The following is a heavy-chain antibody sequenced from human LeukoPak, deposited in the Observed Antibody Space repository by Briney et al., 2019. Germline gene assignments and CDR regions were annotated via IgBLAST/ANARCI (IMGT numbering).Heavy chain of an antibody. CDR3: ARGGGTSCLLGYCSGGSRY. V-gene: IGHV1-2*02. Sequence: ASVKVSCKASGYTFTGYHMHWVRQAPGQGLEWMGWINPNSGGTNYAQKFQGRVTMTRDTSISTAYMELSRLRSDDTAVYYCARGGGTSCLLGYCSGGSRYWGQGTLVTVSS. J-gene: IGHJ4*02. D-gene: IGHD2-15*01. CDR2: INPNSGGT. CDR1: GYTFTGYH.